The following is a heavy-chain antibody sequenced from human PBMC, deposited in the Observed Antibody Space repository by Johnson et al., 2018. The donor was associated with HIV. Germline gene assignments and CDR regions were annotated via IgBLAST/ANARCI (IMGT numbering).Heavy chain of an antibody. V-gene: IGHV3-73*01. CDR1: GFSFNSYG. CDR2: IRSKANSYAT. CDR3: ARVRQPVVDDAFDI. Sequence: MLLVESGGGVVRPGGSVRLSCVASGFSFNSYGIHWVRQGPGKGLEWVGRIRSKANSYATAYAASVKGRFTISRDDSKNTAYLQMNSLKTEDTAVYYCARVRQPVVDDAFDIWGQGTMVTVSS. D-gene: IGHD6-13*01. J-gene: IGHJ3*02.